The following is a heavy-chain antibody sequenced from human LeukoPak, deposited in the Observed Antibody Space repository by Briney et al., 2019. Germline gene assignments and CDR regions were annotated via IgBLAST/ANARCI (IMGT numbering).Heavy chain of an antibody. CDR2: VFHSGST. Sequence: SGTLSLTCAVSGGSISSNNWWSWVRQPPGKGLEWIGEVFHSGSTNYNPSLKSRVTISVDTSKNEFSLRLSSVTAADTAVYYCARRQYCTSSRCFLAFDIWGQGTMVTVSS. CDR3: ARRQYCTSSRCFLAFDI. J-gene: IGHJ3*02. D-gene: IGHD2-2*01. CDR1: GGSISSNNW. V-gene: IGHV4-4*02.